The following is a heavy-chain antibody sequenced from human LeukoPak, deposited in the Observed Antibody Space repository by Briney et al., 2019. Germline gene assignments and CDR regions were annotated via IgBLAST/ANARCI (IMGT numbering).Heavy chain of an antibody. D-gene: IGHD3-22*01. CDR3: AKSGEYDSSGYYGNYFDY. V-gene: IGHV3-21*04. CDR1: GFTFSSYS. CDR2: ISSSSSYI. J-gene: IGHJ4*02. Sequence: GGSLRLSCAASGFTFSSYSMNWVRQAPGKGLEWVSSISSSSSYIYYADSVKGRFTISRDNAKNSLYLQMNSLRAEDTALYYCAKSGEYDSSGYYGNYFDYWGQGTLVTVSS.